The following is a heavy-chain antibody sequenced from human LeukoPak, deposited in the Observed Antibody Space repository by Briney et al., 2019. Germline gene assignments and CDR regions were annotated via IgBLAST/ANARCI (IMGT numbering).Heavy chain of an antibody. CDR3: ARDQAILAGLVLFQH. J-gene: IGHJ1*01. CDR1: GYTFTGYY. Sequence: ASVKVSCKASGYTFTGYYMHWVRQAPGQGLEWMGWINPNNGGTNYAQKFQGRVTMTRDTSISTAYMELSRLRSDDTAVYYCARDQAILAGLVLFQHWGQGTLVTVSS. V-gene: IGHV1-2*02. CDR2: INPNNGGT. D-gene: IGHD6-6*01.